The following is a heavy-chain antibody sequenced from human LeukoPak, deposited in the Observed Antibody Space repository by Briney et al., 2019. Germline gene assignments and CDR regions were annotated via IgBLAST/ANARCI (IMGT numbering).Heavy chain of an antibody. CDR1: GFTVSSNY. CDR2: ISSSSSYI. D-gene: IGHD3-10*01. V-gene: IGHV3-21*01. Sequence: GGSLRLSCAASGFTVSSNYMSWVRQAPGKGLEWVSSISSSSSYIYYADSVKGRFTISRDNAKNSLYLQMNSLRAEDTAVYYCARWYYGSGSYADYWGQGTLVTVSS. CDR3: ARWYYGSGSYADY. J-gene: IGHJ4*02.